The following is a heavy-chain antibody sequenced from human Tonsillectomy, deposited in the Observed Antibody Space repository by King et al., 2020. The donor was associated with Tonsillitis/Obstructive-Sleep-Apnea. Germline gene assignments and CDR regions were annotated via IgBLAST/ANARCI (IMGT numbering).Heavy chain of an antibody. J-gene: IGHJ4*02. D-gene: IGHD2-15*01. V-gene: IGHV3-21*01. CDR3: ARDPTVVVVAATPYFDY. Sequence: VQLVESGGGMVKPGGSLRVSCAASGVTFTIYSMNLVRQAPGEGLEWGSFIRNCGVYIHYADSLKVRFTISRDNAKNTLYLQMNSLRADDTAVYYCARDPTVVVVAATPYFDYWGQGTLVTVSS. CDR1: GVTFTIYS. CDR2: IRNCGVYI.